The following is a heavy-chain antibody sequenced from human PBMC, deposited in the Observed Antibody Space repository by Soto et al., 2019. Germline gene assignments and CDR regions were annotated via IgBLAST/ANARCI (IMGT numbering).Heavy chain of an antibody. CDR3: ARALYGSAARYG. V-gene: IGHV4-59*12. J-gene: IGHJ6*02. CDR1: VWSTSRDT. D-gene: IGHD3-10*01. Sequence: CNSSVWSTSRDTWGCSRHPPGKTLEWIGTISYSGSTNYNPSLKSRVTRSVDTSKNQFSLKLGSVTAADTAVFFCARALYGSAARYGWGQGTTVTVS. CDR2: ISYSGST.